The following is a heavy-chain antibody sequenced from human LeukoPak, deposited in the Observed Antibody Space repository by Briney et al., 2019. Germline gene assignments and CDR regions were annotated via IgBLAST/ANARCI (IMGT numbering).Heavy chain of an antibody. V-gene: IGHV1-18*01. Sequence: ASVKVSCEASGYTFTSYGISWVRQAPGQGLEWMGWISAYNGNTNYAQKLQGRVTMTTDTSTSTAYMELRSLRSDDTAVYYCARDYCSSTSCRPAGYYYGMDVWGQGTTVTVSS. CDR2: ISAYNGNT. CDR3: ARDYCSSTSCRPAGYYYGMDV. CDR1: GYTFTSYG. D-gene: IGHD2-2*01. J-gene: IGHJ6*02.